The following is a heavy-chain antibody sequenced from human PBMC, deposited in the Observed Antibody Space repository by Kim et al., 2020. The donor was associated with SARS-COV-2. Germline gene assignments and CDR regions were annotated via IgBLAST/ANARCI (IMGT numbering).Heavy chain of an antibody. CDR3: ARDTGRDGYNWDY. V-gene: IGHV4-59*01. Sequence: YNPSLKRRVTISVDTSKNQFSLKLSSVTAADTAVYYCARDTGRDGYNWDYWGQGTLVTVSS. D-gene: IGHD5-12*01. J-gene: IGHJ4*02.